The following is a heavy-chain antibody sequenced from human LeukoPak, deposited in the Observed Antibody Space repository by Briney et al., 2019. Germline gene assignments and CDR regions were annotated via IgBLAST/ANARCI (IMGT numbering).Heavy chain of an antibody. CDR1: GFTFTTYA. Sequence: PGGSLRLSCVASGFTFTTYAMIWVRQAPGKGLEWVSAISNTGDNAYYADSVKRRFSISRDNSKNTVYLQMSGLRAEDTAVYYCAKDGGYWGQGTLVTVSP. CDR3: AKDGGY. CDR2: ISNTGDNA. V-gene: IGHV3-23*01. J-gene: IGHJ4*02. D-gene: IGHD3-3*01.